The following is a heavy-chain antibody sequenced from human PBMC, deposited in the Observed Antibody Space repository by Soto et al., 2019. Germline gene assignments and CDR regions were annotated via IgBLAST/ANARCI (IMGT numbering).Heavy chain of an antibody. Sequence: PGGSLRLSCAASGFILREYAMTWVRQASGQGLEYVSSISESGSHTYYAESVKGRFTISRDISKNTLYLQMNSLRVEDTAVYYCAKGVVDRGVESWGQGTVVTVSS. CDR1: GFILREYA. J-gene: IGHJ4*02. V-gene: IGHV3-23*01. D-gene: IGHD3-16*02. CDR3: AKGVVDRGVES. CDR2: ISESGSHT.